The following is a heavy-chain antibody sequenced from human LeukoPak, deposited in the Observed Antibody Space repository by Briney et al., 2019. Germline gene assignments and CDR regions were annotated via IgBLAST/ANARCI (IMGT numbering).Heavy chain of an antibody. Sequence: SETLSLTCAVYGGSFSDYYWSWIRQPPGKGLEWVGEINHSGSTNYNPSLKSRVTISVDTSKNQFSLKLSSVTAADTAVYYCARAEDYGDYSGYFDYWGQGTLVTVSS. CDR2: INHSGST. J-gene: IGHJ4*02. CDR3: ARAEDYGDYSGYFDY. V-gene: IGHV4-34*01. CDR1: GGSFSDYY. D-gene: IGHD4-17*01.